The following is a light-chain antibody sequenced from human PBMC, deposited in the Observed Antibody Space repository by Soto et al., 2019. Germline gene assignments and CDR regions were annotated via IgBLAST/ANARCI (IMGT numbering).Light chain of an antibody. CDR3: QQYNNWPPGWT. V-gene: IGKV3-15*01. J-gene: IGKJ1*01. Sequence: EIVMTQSPATLSVSPGERATLSCRASQSVSSNLAWYQQKPGQAPRLLIYGASIRATGIPARFSGSGSGTEFTLTISSLQSEHFAVYYCQQYNNWPPGWTFGQGTKVHIK. CDR2: GAS. CDR1: QSVSSN.